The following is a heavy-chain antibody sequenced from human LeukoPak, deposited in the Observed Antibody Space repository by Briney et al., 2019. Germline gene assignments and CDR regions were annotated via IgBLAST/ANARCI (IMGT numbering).Heavy chain of an antibody. J-gene: IGHJ4*02. V-gene: IGHV3-15*01. CDR2: IKSKSDGWTI. CDR1: GFTFSDAW. Sequence: GGSLGLSCAASGFTFSDAWMSWVRQAPGKGLEWVGRIKSKSDGWTIEYAAPVKGRFTISRDDSKNTLYVQMDSLKTEDTAIYFCTRYIYTAFHYWGQGTLVTVSS. CDR3: TRYIYTAFHY. D-gene: IGHD5-18*01.